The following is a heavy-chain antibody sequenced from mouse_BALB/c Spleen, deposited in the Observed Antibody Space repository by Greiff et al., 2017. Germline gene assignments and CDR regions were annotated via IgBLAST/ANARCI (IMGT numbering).Heavy chain of an antibody. CDR1: GYSITSGYY. D-gene: IGHD1-1*01. Sequence: DVKLQESGPGLVKPSQSLSLTCSVTGYSITSGYYWNWIRQFPGNKLEWMGYISYDGSNNYNPSLKNRISITRDTSKNQFFLKLNSVTTEDTATYYCARGSLFGYAMDYWGQGTSVTVSS. CDR2: ISYDGSN. J-gene: IGHJ4*01. V-gene: IGHV3-6*02. CDR3: ARGSLFGYAMDY.